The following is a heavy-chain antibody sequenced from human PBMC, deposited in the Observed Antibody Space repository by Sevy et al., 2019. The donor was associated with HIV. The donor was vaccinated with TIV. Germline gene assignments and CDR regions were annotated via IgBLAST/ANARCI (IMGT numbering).Heavy chain of an antibody. CDR2: NNPNSGGT. V-gene: IGHV1-2*02. D-gene: IGHD3-22*01. CDR3: ARDGRYYYDSSGYFYY. CDR1: GYTFTGYY. Sequence: ASVKVSCKASGYTFTGYYMHWVRQAPGQGLEWMGWNNPNSGGTNYAQKFQGRVTMTRDTSISTAYMELSRLRSDDTAVYYCARDGRYYYDSSGYFYYWGQGTLVTVSS. J-gene: IGHJ4*02.